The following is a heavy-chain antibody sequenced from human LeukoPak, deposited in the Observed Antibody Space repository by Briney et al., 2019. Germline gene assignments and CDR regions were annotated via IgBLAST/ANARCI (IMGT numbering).Heavy chain of an antibody. CDR3: AKDSASGSVYYDFWSPRFDP. V-gene: IGHV3-23*01. Sequence: GGSLRLSCAASGFTFSSYAMSWVRQAPGKGLGWVSAISGSGGSTYYADSVKGRFTISRDNSKNTLYLQMNSLRAEDTAVYYCAKDSASGSVYYDFWSPRFDPWGQGTLVTVSS. J-gene: IGHJ5*02. CDR2: ISGSGGST. D-gene: IGHD3-3*01. CDR1: GFTFSSYA.